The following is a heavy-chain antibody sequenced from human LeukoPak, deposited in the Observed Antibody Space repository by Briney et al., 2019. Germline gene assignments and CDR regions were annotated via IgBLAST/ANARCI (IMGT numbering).Heavy chain of an antibody. Sequence: PSQTLSLTCTVSGGSISSGDYYWGWIRQPPGKGLEWIGYIYYSGSTYHNPSLKSRVTISVDTSKNQFSLKLSSVTAADTAVYYCARVTSGYSYEFDYWGQETLVTVSS. CDR3: ARVTSGYSYEFDY. V-gene: IGHV4-30-4*08. CDR2: IYYSGST. J-gene: IGHJ4*02. CDR1: GGSISSGDYY. D-gene: IGHD5-18*01.